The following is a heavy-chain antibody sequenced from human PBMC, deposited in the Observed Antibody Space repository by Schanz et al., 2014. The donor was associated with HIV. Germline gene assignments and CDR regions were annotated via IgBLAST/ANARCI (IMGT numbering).Heavy chain of an antibody. V-gene: IGHV3-30*18. CDR3: AKDRNHYDSRYRGKGNYYYYYGMDV. Sequence: QVQLVESGGGVVQPGRSLRLSCAASGFTFDSYGIHWVRQAPGKGLEWVAVKSYDGTNKKFADSVKGRFTRSRDNSKNTLYLQMKSLRPEDTAVYYCAKDRNHYDSRYRGKGNYYYYYGMDVWGQGTTVTVSS. CDR2: KSYDGTNK. D-gene: IGHD3-22*01. CDR1: GFTFDSYG. J-gene: IGHJ6*02.